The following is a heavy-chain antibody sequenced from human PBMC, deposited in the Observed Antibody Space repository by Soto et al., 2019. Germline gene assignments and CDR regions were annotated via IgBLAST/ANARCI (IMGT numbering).Heavy chain of an antibody. V-gene: IGHV3-9*01. D-gene: IGHD3-22*01. CDR1: GFTFDDYA. Sequence: GGSLRLSCAASGFTFDDYAMHWVRQAPGQGLEWVSGISWNSAVMDYAASVKGRFTISRDNANNSLYLQMNSLRAEDTAFYYCAKDAVVIGGGLDVWGQGTPVTVSS. J-gene: IGHJ6*01. CDR2: ISWNSAVM. CDR3: AKDAVVIGGGLDV.